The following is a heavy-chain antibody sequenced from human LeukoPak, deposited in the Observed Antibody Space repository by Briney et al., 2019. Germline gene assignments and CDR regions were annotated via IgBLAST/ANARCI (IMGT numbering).Heavy chain of an antibody. CDR2: ISAYNGDT. CDR3: ARGEESYYYGMDV. Sequence: EASVKVSCKSSGYTFTSYGIIWVRQAPGQGLEWMGWISAYNGDTNYAQKLQGRVTMTTDTSTSTAYMELRSLRSDGTAVYYCARGEESYYYGMDVWGQGTTVTVSS. D-gene: IGHD5-24*01. CDR1: GYTFTSYG. V-gene: IGHV1-18*01. J-gene: IGHJ6*02.